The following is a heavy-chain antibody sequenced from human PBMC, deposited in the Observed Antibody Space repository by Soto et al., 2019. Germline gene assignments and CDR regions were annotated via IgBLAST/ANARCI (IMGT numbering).Heavy chain of an antibody. J-gene: IGHJ4*02. CDR1: GVSITPYY. Sequence: SETLSLTCSVFGVSITPYYWSWIRQPAGKGLEWIGRISHTGTTNSNPSLEGRVTMSVDPSKNQISLRLSSATAADTATYYCARGPYCGDECYFAYWSQGALVTVSS. CDR2: ISHTGTT. CDR3: ARGPYCGDECYFAY. D-gene: IGHD2-21*01. V-gene: IGHV4-4*07.